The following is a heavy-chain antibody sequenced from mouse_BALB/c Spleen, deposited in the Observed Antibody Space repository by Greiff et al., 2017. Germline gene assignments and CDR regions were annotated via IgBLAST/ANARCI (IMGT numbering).Heavy chain of an antibody. CDR1: GFTFSSYT. V-gene: IGHV5-12-2*01. J-gene: IGHJ4*01. CDR2: ISNGGGST. Sequence: EVQLVESGGGLVQPGGSLKLSCAASGFTFSSYTMSWVRQTPEKRLEWVAYISNGGGSTYYPDTVKGRFTISRDNAKNTLYLQMSSLKSEDTAMYYCARPAMDYWGQGTSVTVSS. CDR3: ARPAMDY.